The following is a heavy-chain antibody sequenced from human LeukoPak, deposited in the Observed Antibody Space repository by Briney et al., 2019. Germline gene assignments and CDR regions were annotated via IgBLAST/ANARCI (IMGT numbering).Heavy chain of an antibody. CDR2: ISADNGNT. Sequence: EASVTVSCKASGYTFSTYNTHWVRQAPGQRLEWMGWISADNGNTKYSQKFQGRVTITRDTSASTAYMELSSLRSEDTAVYYCAADSGYAEYWGQGTLVTVSS. J-gene: IGHJ4*02. CDR1: GYTFSTYN. V-gene: IGHV1-3*01. D-gene: IGHD5-12*01. CDR3: AADSGYAEY.